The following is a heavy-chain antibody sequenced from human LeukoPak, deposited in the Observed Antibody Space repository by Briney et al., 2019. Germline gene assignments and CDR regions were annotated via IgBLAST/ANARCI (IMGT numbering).Heavy chain of an antibody. CDR1: GGSISSYY. CDR3: ARASDSSGYFQAFDI. D-gene: IGHD3-22*01. V-gene: IGHV4-59*01. Sequence: SETLSLTCTVSGGSISSYYWSWIRQPPGKGLEWIGYIYYSGSTNHNPSLKSRVTISVDTSKNQFSLELSSVTAAGTAVYYCARASDSSGYFQAFDIWGQGTMVTVSS. J-gene: IGHJ3*02. CDR2: IYYSGST.